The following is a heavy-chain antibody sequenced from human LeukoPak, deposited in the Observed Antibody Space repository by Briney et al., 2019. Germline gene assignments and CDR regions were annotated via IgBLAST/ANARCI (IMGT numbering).Heavy chain of an antibody. V-gene: IGHV3-7*01. CDR2: IKQDGSEK. CDR1: GFTFSSYW. CDR3: ARDKSSGWYDYYYMDV. D-gene: IGHD6-19*01. J-gene: IGHJ6*03. Sequence: PGGSLRLSCAASGFTFSSYWMSWVRQAPGKGLEWVANIKQDGSEKYYVDSVKGRFTISRDNAKNSLYLQMNSLRAEDTAVYYCARDKSSGWYDYYYMDVWGKGTTVTVSS.